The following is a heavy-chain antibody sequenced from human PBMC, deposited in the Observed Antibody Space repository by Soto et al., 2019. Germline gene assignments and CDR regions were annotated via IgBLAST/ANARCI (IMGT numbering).Heavy chain of an antibody. Sequence: QVQLQESGPGLVRPSGTVSLTCAVSGVSISSDNWWSWVRQPPGKGLEWIGEIHHSGSTNYNPSRKSRVTMSVVPSKDLFSLTLNSVTAADAAFYYCARDQGSHPGDWGQGTLVSVSS. V-gene: IGHV4-4*02. CDR3: ARDQGSHPGD. CDR2: IHHSGST. D-gene: IGHD6-13*01. J-gene: IGHJ4*02. CDR1: GVSISSDNW.